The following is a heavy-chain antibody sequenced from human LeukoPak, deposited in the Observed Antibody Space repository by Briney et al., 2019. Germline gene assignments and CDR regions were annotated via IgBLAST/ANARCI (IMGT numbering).Heavy chain of an antibody. CDR1: GGTFSSYA. J-gene: IGHJ5*02. CDR2: IIPIFGTA. Sequence: SVKVSCEASGGTFSSYAISWVRQAPGQGLEWMGGIIPIFGTANYAQKCQGRVTITADESTSTAYMELSSLRSEDTAVYYCARDLTCSGGSCFPDFDPWGQGTLVTVSS. D-gene: IGHD2-15*01. V-gene: IGHV1-69*13. CDR3: ARDLTCSGGSCFPDFDP.